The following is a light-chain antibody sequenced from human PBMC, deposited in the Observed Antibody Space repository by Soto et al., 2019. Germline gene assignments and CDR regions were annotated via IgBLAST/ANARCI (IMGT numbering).Light chain of an antibody. CDR2: GAS. Sequence: EIVLTQSPGTLSLSPGERATLSCRASQSVSNNYLAWYQQKPGQAPRLLIYGASSRATGIPDRFSGSGSGTDFTLTISRLEPEDFAVYYCQQYGSSPPFGGGTKVDIK. CDR3: QQYGSSPP. CDR1: QSVSNNY. J-gene: IGKJ4*01. V-gene: IGKV3-20*01.